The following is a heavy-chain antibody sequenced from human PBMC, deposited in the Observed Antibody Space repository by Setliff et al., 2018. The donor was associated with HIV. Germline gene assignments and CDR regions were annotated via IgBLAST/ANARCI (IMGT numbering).Heavy chain of an antibody. J-gene: IGHJ4*02. CDR2: MNPNRGNT. CDR3: ARFLDHDYGDYRTYYFDF. V-gene: IGHV1-8*02. Sequence: ASVKVSCKASGYTFTNYDINWVRQATGQGLDWMGRMNPNRGNTEYPQQFQGRVTMTRNTSISTAYMELRSLRSEDTAVYYCARFLDHDYGDYRTYYFDFWGQGTLVTVSS. D-gene: IGHD4-17*01. CDR1: GYTFTNYD.